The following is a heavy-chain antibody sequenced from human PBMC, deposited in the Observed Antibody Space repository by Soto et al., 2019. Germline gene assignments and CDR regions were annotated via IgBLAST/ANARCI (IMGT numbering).Heavy chain of an antibody. CDR2: IYYSGST. V-gene: IGHV4-31*03. D-gene: IGHD3-10*01. J-gene: IGHJ4*02. CDR3: ARGSPREFYFDY. Sequence: SETLSLTCTVSGGSISSGGYYWSWIRQHPGKGLEWIGYIYYSGSTYYNPSLKSRVTISVDTSKNQFSLKLSSVTAADTAVYYCARGSPREFYFDYWGQGTLVTVSS. CDR1: GGSISSGGYY.